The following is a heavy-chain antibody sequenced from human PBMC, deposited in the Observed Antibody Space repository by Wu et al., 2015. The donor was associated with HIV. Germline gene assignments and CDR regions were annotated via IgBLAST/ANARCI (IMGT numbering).Heavy chain of an antibody. D-gene: IGHD3-22*01. J-gene: IGHJ4*02. Sequence: QVQLVQSGAEVKKPGASVKVSCKASGYTFTGYYMHWVRQAPGQGLEWMGWINPNSGGTNYAQKFQGRVTMTRDTSISTAYMELSRLRSDDTAVYYCARVKYYYDSSGPFDYWGQGTLVTVSS. CDR2: INPNSGGT. CDR3: ARVKYYYDSSGPFDY. CDR1: GYTFTGYY. V-gene: IGHV1-2*02.